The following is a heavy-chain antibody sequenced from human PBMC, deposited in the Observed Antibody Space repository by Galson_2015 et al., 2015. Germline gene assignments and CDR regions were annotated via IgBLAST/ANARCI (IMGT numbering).Heavy chain of an antibody. CDR2: IKQDGGET. CDR3: ARAWITYSNNWGYYFDF. V-gene: IGHV3-7*05. J-gene: IGHJ4*02. Sequence: SLRLSCAASGFSFSNYWMSWVRQAPGGGPEWVASIKQDGGETYYVDSVKGRFTVSKDNAKNWLYLQMNSLRAEDTAVYYCARAWITYSNNWGYYFDFWGQGTLVTVSS. CDR1: GFSFSNYW. D-gene: IGHD6-13*01.